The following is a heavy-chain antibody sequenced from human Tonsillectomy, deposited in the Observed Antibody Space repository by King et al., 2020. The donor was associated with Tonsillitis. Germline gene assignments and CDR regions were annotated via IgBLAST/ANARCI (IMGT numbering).Heavy chain of an antibody. J-gene: IGHJ6*03. CDR2: MYYSWSA. V-gene: IGHV4-39*01. Sequence: QLQESGPGLVNPSETLSLSCTVSGASVTNFNYQWGWIRQPPGKGLEWVGNMYYSWSADYNPSLKSRVTMSVDTSKNQFSLNVNSVSAADTGVYYCARFTRLGYYYMDVWGKGTTVTVSS. CDR1: GASVTNFNYQ. D-gene: IGHD3-16*01. CDR3: ARFTRLGYYYMDV.